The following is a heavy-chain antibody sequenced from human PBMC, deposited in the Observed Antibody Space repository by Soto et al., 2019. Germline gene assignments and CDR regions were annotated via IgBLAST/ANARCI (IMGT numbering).Heavy chain of an antibody. Sequence: VRSLRLSCAASGFTFSSYDMSWVRQAPGKGLEWVSGISGSGNTIYYADSVKGRFTISRDNSKNTLYLQMNSLRAEDTAIYYCAFSIFGVLYASFEYWGHGTLVTVSS. J-gene: IGHJ4*01. CDR3: AFSIFGVLYASFEY. CDR1: GFTFSSYD. D-gene: IGHD3-3*01. CDR2: ISGSGNTI. V-gene: IGHV3-23*01.